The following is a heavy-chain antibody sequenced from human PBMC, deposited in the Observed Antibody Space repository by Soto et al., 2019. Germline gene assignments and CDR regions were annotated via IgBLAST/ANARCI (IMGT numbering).Heavy chain of an antibody. CDR2: ILPIFGTT. V-gene: IGHV1-69*01. CDR3: TRGTAMVTTSQDDFYFGMDV. J-gene: IGHJ6*02. Sequence: QEQLVQSGSEVKKPGSSIQVSCQSSGGTFTNYGFSWVRQAPGQGLEWMGGILPIFGTTNYAQRFQGRFTITADEYMRTVSMKLSSLRSEDTALYYCTRGTAMVTTSQDDFYFGMDVWGQGTTVTVS. CDR1: GGTFTNYG. D-gene: IGHD5-18*01.